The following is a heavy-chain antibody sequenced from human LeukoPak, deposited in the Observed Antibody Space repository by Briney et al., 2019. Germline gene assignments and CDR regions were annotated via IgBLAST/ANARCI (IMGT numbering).Heavy chain of an antibody. CDR1: GFMFSDYF. V-gene: IGHV3-11*03. CDR2: ISSNSKYT. CDR3: ARALTTVDYYGMDV. Sequence: EGSLRLSCAASGFMFSDYFMSWIRQAPGKELEWISYISSNSKYTKYADSVKGRFTISRHNSKNTLYLQMNSLRAEDTAVYYCARALTTVDYYGMDVWGQGTTVTVSS. D-gene: IGHD4-11*01. J-gene: IGHJ6*02.